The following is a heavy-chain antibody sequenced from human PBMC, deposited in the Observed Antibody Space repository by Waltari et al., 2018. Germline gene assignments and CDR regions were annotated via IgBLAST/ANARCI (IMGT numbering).Heavy chain of an antibody. V-gene: IGHV4-4*02. CDR2: ISHTGST. J-gene: IGHJ5*02. CDR1: GGSISSTHW. D-gene: IGHD1-20*01. Sequence: QVQLQESGPGLVQPSGTLSLTCAVSGGSISSTHWWTWVRQPPGKGLEWIGEISHTGSTDYNLSLKSRVTISVDNSKNQFSLKLNSVTAADTAVYYCARARYFGSLFAWFDPWGQGTLVNVSS. CDR3: ARARYFGSLFAWFDP.